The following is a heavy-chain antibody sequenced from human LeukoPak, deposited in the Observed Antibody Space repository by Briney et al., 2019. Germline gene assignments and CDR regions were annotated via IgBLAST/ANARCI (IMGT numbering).Heavy chain of an antibody. D-gene: IGHD6-13*01. CDR3: AKGKYSSSWYYFDY. J-gene: IGHJ4*02. V-gene: IGHV3-23*01. CDR1: GFTFSTSA. Sequence: GGSLRLSCAASGFTFSTSAMSWVRQAPGKGLEWVSGIIGSGGSTYYADSVKGRFTISRDNSKNTLYLQMNSLRAEDTAVYYCAKGKYSSSWYYFDYWGQGTLVTVSS. CDR2: IIGSGGST.